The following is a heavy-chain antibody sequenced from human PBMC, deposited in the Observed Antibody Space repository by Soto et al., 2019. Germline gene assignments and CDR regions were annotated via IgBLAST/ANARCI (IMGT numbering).Heavy chain of an antibody. CDR2: ISTSNGHT. CDR1: GYAFTTYG. Sequence: QVQLIQSGAEVKRPGASLKVSCRASGYAFTTYGVSWVRQAPGQGLEWVGWISTSNGHTNFAQNFQGRVTLTTDTSTRKAYMELRSLASDATAVYYCVRDLPSAAPFLALWGQGTLVTVSS. V-gene: IGHV1-18*01. D-gene: IGHD6-25*01. J-gene: IGHJ4*02. CDR3: VRDLPSAAPFLAL.